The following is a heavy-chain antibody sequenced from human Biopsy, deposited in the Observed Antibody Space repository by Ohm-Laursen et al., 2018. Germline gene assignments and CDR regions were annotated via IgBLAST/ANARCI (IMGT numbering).Heavy chain of an antibody. CDR3: ARDAYGDYDTYY. V-gene: IGHV4-4*07. CDR1: GGSISDYF. J-gene: IGHJ6*03. CDR2: IYSSGRT. D-gene: IGHD4-17*01. Sequence: SETLSLTCTVSGGSISDYFWSWIRQPADKGPEYIGRIYSSGRTFYNPSLKSRVTMSVATSDNQFSLKLSSVTAADTAVYSCARDAYGDYDTYY.